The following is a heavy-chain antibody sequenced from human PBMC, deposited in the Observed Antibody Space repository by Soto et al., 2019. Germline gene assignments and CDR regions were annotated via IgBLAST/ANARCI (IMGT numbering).Heavy chain of an antibody. CDR1: GGSISSYY. V-gene: IGHV4-59*01. CDR3: ARTADLNYYATSYYFDT. J-gene: IGHJ4*02. Sequence: SETLSLTCTVSGGSISSYYWNWIRQSPGKGLEWIGYISYSETTNYNPSLKSRVTLSLDTSKSQFSLKLTSVTAADTAAYYCARTADLNYYATSYYFDTWGQGTLVTVSS. CDR2: ISYSETT. D-gene: IGHD3-10*01.